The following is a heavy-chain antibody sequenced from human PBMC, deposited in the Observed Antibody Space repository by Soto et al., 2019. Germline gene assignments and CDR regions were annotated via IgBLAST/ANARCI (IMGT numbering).Heavy chain of an antibody. CDR2: IVVGSGNT. CDR1: GFTFTSSA. CDR3: AAAGYYDSSGYYYEADYYYGMDV. V-gene: IGHV1-58*01. D-gene: IGHD3-22*01. J-gene: IGHJ6*02. Sequence: WASVKVSCKASGFTFTSSAVQWVRQARGQRLEWIGWIVVGSGNTNYAQKFQERVTITSDMSTSTAYMELSSLRSEDTAVYYCAAAGYYDSSGYYYEADYYYGMDVWGQGTTVTVSS.